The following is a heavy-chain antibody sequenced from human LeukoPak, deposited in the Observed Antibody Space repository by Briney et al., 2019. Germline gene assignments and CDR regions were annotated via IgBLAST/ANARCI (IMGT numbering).Heavy chain of an antibody. CDR3: ARQPEGWYGSYYYYMDV. V-gene: IGHV4-39*01. D-gene: IGHD6-19*01. J-gene: IGHJ6*03. CDR1: GGSMAISSYY. Sequence: SETLSLTCTVSGGSMAISSYYWGWIRQPPGKGLEWIGTIYYSGITYYNPSLKSRVTISVDTSKNQFSLKLSSVTAADTAVYYCARQPEGWYGSYYYYMDVWGKGTTVTISS. CDR2: IYYSGIT.